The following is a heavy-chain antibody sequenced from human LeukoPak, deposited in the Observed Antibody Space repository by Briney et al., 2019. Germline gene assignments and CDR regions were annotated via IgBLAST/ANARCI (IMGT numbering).Heavy chain of an antibody. CDR1: GFTFSSYS. Sequence: PGGSLRLSCAASGFTFSSYSMNWVRQAPGKGLEWVSYITSSNSAIYYADSVKGRFTISRDNAKNSLYLQMNSLRAEDTAVYYCARRVAAAGGTAFDIWGQGTVVTVSS. J-gene: IGHJ3*02. D-gene: IGHD6-13*01. V-gene: IGHV3-48*04. CDR3: ARRVAAAGGTAFDI. CDR2: ITSSNSAI.